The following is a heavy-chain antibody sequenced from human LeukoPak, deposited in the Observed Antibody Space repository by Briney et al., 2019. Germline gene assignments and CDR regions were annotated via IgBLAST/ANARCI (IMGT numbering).Heavy chain of an antibody. J-gene: IGHJ4*02. CDR2: IYYSGST. CDR3: ARDSYYYGSEHYFDY. CDR1: GGSISSYY. Sequence: SETLSPTCTVSGGSISSYYWSWIRQPPGKGLEWIGYIYYSGSTNYNPSLKSRVTISVDTSKNQFSLKLSSVTAADTAVYYCARDSYYYGSEHYFDYWGQGTLVTVSS. V-gene: IGHV4-59*01. D-gene: IGHD3-10*01.